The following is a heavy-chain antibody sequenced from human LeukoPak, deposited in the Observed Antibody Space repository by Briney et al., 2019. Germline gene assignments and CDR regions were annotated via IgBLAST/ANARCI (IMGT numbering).Heavy chain of an antibody. CDR3: AHTMIVVVMGMYYFDY. V-gene: IGHV2-5*02. CDR1: GFSLSTSGVG. D-gene: IGHD3-22*01. J-gene: IGHJ4*02. CDR2: IYWDDDK. Sequence: SGSTLVNPTQTLTLTCTFSGFSLSTSGVGVGWIRQPPGKALEWLALIYWDDDKRYSPSLKSRLTITKDTSKNQVVLTMTNMDPVDTATYYCAHTMIVVVMGMYYFDYWGQGTLVTVSS.